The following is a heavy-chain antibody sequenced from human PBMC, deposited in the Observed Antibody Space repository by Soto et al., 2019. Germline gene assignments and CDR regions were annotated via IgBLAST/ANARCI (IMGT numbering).Heavy chain of an antibody. CDR3: ARAPPGRDGYNRFDF. J-gene: IGHJ4*02. CDR2: IYPGDSDT. Sequence: PGESMKIWCNTAGYTCSDYWSAWVRQMPGKGLEWMGIIYPGDSDTRYSPSFPGQVTISADKSISIAYLQWSSLKASDSAIYYCARAPPGRDGYNRFDFWGQGTLVTVSS. CDR1: GYTCSDYW. D-gene: IGHD5-12*01. V-gene: IGHV5-51*01.